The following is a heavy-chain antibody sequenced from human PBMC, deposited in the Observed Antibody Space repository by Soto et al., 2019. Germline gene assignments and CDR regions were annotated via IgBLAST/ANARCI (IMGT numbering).Heavy chain of an antibody. V-gene: IGHV1-69*02. J-gene: IGHJ4*02. CDR3: ATSFGSGSRAFDY. CDR1: GDTFNFYT. CDR2: FNPILSFS. D-gene: IGHD3-10*01. Sequence: QVQLVQSGAEVEKPGSSVKVSCKASGDTFNFYTINWVRQAPGLGLEWMGRFNPILSFSNSALKFQGRVTLTADKSTSTAYMVLSSLRSEDTAIYYCATSFGSGSRAFDYWGQGALVTVSS.